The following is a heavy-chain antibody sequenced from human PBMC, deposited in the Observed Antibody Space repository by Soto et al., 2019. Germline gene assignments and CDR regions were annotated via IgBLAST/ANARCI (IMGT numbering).Heavy chain of an antibody. CDR3: AKVWLEGYDSSAYYQSLMFDY. Sequence: GGSLRLSCAASGFTFSSYAMSWVRQAPGKGLEWVSAISGSGGSTYYADSVKGRFTISRDNSKNTLYLQMNSLRAEDTAEYYCAKVWLEGYDSSAYYQSLMFDYWGQGTLVTVSS. D-gene: IGHD3-22*01. CDR2: ISGSGGST. J-gene: IGHJ4*02. V-gene: IGHV3-23*01. CDR1: GFTFSSYA.